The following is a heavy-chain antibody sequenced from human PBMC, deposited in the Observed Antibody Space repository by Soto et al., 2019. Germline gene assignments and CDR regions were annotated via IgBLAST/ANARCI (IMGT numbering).Heavy chain of an antibody. V-gene: IGHV4-59*08. CDR1: DGSISSYY. CDR3: ARQGGGPLLYYLFDY. J-gene: IGHJ4*02. Sequence: PSETLALTCTVSDGSISSYYWSWIRQPPGKGLEWIGYIFYSGSTNYNPSLKSRVTISVDTSKNQFSLKLSSVTAADTAVYYCARQGGGPLLYYLFDYWRQGTLVTVSS. CDR2: IFYSGST. D-gene: IGHD1-26*01.